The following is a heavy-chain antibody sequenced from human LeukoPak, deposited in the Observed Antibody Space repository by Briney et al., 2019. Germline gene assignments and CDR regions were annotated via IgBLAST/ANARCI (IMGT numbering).Heavy chain of an antibody. Sequence: SVKVSCKASGGTFSSYAVSWVRQAPGQGLEWMGGIIPIFGTANYAQKFQGRVTITADESTSTAYMELSSLRSEDTAVYYCARGTGTTSWFDPWGQGTLVTVSS. CDR2: IIPIFGTA. CDR1: GGTFSSYA. V-gene: IGHV1-69*13. D-gene: IGHD1-7*01. CDR3: ARGTGTTSWFDP. J-gene: IGHJ5*02.